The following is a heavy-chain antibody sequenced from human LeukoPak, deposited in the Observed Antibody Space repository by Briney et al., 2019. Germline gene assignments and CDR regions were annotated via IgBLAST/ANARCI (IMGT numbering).Heavy chain of an antibody. V-gene: IGHV3-74*01. Sequence: GGSLRLSCAASGVIFSNYWMHWVRQAPGKGLVWVSRINRDGSSTSYADSVKGRFTISRDNSKNTLYLQMNSLRPEGTAVYYCARGPFTMVRGLNRGHYFDYWGQGTLVTVSS. CDR2: INRDGSST. CDR3: ARGPFTMVRGLNRGHYFDY. J-gene: IGHJ4*02. CDR1: GVIFSNYW. D-gene: IGHD3-10*01.